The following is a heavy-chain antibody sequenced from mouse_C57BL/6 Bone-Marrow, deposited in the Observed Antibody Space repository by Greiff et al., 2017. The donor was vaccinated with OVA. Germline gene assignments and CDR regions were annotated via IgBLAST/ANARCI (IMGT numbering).Heavy chain of an antibody. V-gene: IGHV1-81*01. D-gene: IGHD1-1*01. CDR3: ARSGIYGGY. CDR1: GYTFTSYG. Sequence: VQVVESGAELARPGASVKLSCKASGYTFTSYGISWVKQRTGQGLEWIGEIYPRSGNTYYNEKFKGKATLTADKSSSTAYMELRSLTSEDSAVYFCARSGIYGGYWGQGTTLTVSS. CDR2: IYPRSGNT. J-gene: IGHJ2*01.